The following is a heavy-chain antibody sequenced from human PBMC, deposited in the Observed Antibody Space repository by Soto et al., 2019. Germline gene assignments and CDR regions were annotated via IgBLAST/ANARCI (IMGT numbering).Heavy chain of an antibody. J-gene: IGHJ6*03. CDR2: IYYSGST. Sequence: SETLSLTCTVSGGSISSYYWSWIRQPPGKGLEWIGCIYYSGSTNYNPSLKSRVTISVDTSKNQFSLKLSSVTAADTAVYYCARQWLVPEYYYYYYMDVWGKGTTVTVSS. D-gene: IGHD6-19*01. V-gene: IGHV4-59*08. CDR1: GGSISSYY. CDR3: ARQWLVPEYYYYYYMDV.